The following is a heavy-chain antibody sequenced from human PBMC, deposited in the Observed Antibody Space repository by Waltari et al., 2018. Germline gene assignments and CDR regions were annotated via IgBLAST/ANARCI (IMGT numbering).Heavy chain of an antibody. Sequence: VQLVQSGGGLVQPGGSPSLSCIGSGFTFVSFWMSWVRQAPGKGLEGVANIKQEGSEEYYVDSVKGRFTISRDNAKKSWYLQMNSLRVEDTAVDYCARPPPGVVADAYDYWGQGTLVTVSS. CDR3: ARPPPGVVADAYDY. D-gene: IGHD2-15*01. CDR1: GFTFVSFW. V-gene: IGHV3-7*01. J-gene: IGHJ4*02. CDR2: IKQEGSEE.